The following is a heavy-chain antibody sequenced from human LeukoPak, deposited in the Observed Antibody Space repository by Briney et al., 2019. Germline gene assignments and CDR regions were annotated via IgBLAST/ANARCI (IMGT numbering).Heavy chain of an antibody. J-gene: IGHJ4*02. CDR1: GGSIIGHW. V-gene: IGHV4-59*08. CDR2: VFYSGSN. Sequence: SETLSLTCSVSGGSIIGHWWSWIRQPPGKGLEWIGDVFYSGSNNYNPSLKSRLTISLDTSKDQFSLNLRSVTATDTAMYYCARRNTADASIDFWGQGTLVTASS. CDR3: ARRNTADASIDF. D-gene: IGHD4-17*01.